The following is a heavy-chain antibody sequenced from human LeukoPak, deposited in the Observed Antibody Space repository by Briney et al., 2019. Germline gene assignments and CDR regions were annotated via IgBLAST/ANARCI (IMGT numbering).Heavy chain of an antibody. D-gene: IGHD5-24*01. CDR3: AIFYNPIT. Sequence: GGSLGLSCAVSGFTFSSFAMSWVRQAPGKGRVWLSAIRGRGGSTYYADSVKGRFTISSDISKNTYYLQMSSLRAEDTAVYYCAIFYNPITWGQGTLVTVSS. V-gene: IGHV3-23*01. CDR2: IRGRGGST. CDR1: GFTFSSFA. J-gene: IGHJ4*02.